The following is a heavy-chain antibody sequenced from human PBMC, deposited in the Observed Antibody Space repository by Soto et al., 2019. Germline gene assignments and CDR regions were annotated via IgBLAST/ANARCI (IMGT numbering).Heavy chain of an antibody. CDR2: IIPMLGVA. V-gene: IGHV1-69*02. CDR3: ASDYGLGTYGNWLDP. CDR1: GGTFSSYT. J-gene: IGHJ5*02. D-gene: IGHD3-10*01. Sequence: QVQLVQSGAEVKKPGSSVNVFCKASGGTFSSYTINWARQAPGQGLDWMGRIIPMLGVASYAQQFQGRVTVTADKSTTTAYMEMSSMRSEDTAVYYCASDYGLGTYGNWLDPWCQGT.